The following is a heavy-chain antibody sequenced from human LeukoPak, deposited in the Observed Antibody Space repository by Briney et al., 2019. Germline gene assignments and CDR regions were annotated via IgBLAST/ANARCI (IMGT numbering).Heavy chain of an antibody. J-gene: IGHJ4*02. V-gene: IGHV1-69*01. D-gene: IGHD6-6*01. Sequence: GASVRVSCKASGGTFSSYAISWVRQAPGQGLEWMGGIIPIFGTANYAQKFQGRVTITADESTSTAYMELSSLRSEDTAVYYCARGGGAALFDYWGQGPLVTVSS. CDR1: GGTFSSYA. CDR3: ARGGGAALFDY. CDR2: IIPIFGTA.